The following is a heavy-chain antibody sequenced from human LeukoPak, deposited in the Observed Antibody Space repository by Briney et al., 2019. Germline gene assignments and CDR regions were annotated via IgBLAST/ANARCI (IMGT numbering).Heavy chain of an antibody. CDR3: ARDLDGSGSYFGAFDI. J-gene: IGHJ3*02. V-gene: IGHV3-23*01. D-gene: IGHD3-10*01. CDR2: ISGSGGST. Sequence: PGGSLRLSCAASGFTFSSYAMSWVRQAPGKGLEWVSAISGSGGSTYYADSVKGRFTISRDNSKNTLYLQMNSLRAEDTAVYYCARDLDGSGSYFGAFDIWGQGTMVTVSS. CDR1: GFTFSSYA.